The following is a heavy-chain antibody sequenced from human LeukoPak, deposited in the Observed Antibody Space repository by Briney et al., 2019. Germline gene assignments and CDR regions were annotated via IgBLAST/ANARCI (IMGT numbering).Heavy chain of an antibody. J-gene: IGHJ4*02. V-gene: IGHV4-61*02. CDR1: GGSISSGNYY. D-gene: IGHD5-18*01. CDR3: ARDRGYSSYFDY. Sequence: SETLSLTCTVSGGSISSGNYYWSWIRQPAGKGLEWIGRIYTSGSTNYNPSLKSRVTISVDTSKNQFSLKLSSVTAADTAVYYCARDRGYSSYFDYWGQGTLVTVSS. CDR2: IYTSGST.